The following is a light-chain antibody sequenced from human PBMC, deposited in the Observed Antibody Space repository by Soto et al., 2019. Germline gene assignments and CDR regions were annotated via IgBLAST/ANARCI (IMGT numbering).Light chain of an antibody. CDR3: FSYAGSSTYV. Sequence: QSVLTQPASVSGSPGQSITISCTGTSSDVGSYNLVSWYQQHPGKAPKLMIYEGSKRPSGVSNRFSGAKSGNTASLTISGLQAEDEGDYYCFSYAGSSTYVFGTGTKVTVL. V-gene: IGLV2-23*01. CDR1: SSDVGSYNL. J-gene: IGLJ1*01. CDR2: EGS.